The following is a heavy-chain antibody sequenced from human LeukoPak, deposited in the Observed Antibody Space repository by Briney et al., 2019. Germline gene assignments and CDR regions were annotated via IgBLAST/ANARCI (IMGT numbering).Heavy chain of an antibody. CDR3: ARDSYSGSPS. Sequence: GGSLRLSCAASGFTFDSYWMSWVRQAPGKGLEWVANIKEDGSEKYYVDSVKGRFTISRDNAKNSVSLQMNSLRAEDMAVYYCARDSYSGSPSWGQGTLVTVSS. V-gene: IGHV3-7*04. CDR1: GFTFDSYW. CDR2: IKEDGSEK. D-gene: IGHD1-26*01. J-gene: IGHJ5*02.